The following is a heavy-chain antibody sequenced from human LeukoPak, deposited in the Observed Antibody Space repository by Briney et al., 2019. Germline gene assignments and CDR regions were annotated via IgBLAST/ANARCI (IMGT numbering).Heavy chain of an antibody. V-gene: IGHV3-23*01. CDR1: GFTFSSYA. Sequence: PGGSLGLSCAASGFTFSSYAMSWVRQAPGKGLEWVSAISGSGGSTYYADSVKGRFTISRDNSKNTLYLQMNSLRAEDTAVYYCAKKHSSRASLITMIVVVIKGVAFDIWGQGTMVTVSS. J-gene: IGHJ3*02. D-gene: IGHD3-22*01. CDR2: ISGSGGST. CDR3: AKKHSSRASLITMIVVVIKGVAFDI.